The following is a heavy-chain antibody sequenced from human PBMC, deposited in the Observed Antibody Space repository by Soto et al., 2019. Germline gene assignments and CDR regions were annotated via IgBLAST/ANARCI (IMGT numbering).Heavy chain of an antibody. CDR1: GFTFSSYS. J-gene: IGHJ6*02. V-gene: IGHV3-21*01. CDR3: ARMLLGYCSSTSCYNIDYGMDV. Sequence: PGGSLRLSCAASGFTFSSYSMNWVRQAPGKGLGWVSSISSSSSYTYYADSVKGRFTISRDNAKNSLYLQMNSLRAEDTAVYYCARMLLGYCSSTSCYNIDYGMDVWGQGTTVTVSS. D-gene: IGHD2-2*02. CDR2: ISSSSSYT.